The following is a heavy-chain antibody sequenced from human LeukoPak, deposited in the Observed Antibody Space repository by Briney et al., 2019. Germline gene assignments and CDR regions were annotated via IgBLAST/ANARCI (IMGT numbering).Heavy chain of an antibody. V-gene: IGHV3-21*01. CDR2: FSPIPGDI. Sequence: GGSLRLSCAASGFTLSSYDMNWVRQAPGKGLEWVSSFSPIPGDIYYADSVKGRFTISRDNANNSLYLQMNSLRSEDTAIYYCARAGNIPNWNDPFDYWGQGTLVTVSS. CDR3: ARAGNIPNWNDPFDY. D-gene: IGHD1-1*01. CDR1: GFTLSSYD. J-gene: IGHJ4*02.